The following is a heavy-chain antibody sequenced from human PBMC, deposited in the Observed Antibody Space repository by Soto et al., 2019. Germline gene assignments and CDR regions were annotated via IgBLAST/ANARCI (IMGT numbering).Heavy chain of an antibody. J-gene: IGHJ4*02. CDR1: GFTFSSYG. CDR3: ARDLDTAMVPDY. CDR2: IWYDGSNK. V-gene: IGHV3-33*01. Sequence: GSLRLSCAASGFTFSSYGMHWVRQAPGKGLEWVAVIWYDGSNKYYADSVKGRFTISRDNSKNTLYLQMNSLRAEDTAVYYCARDLDTAMVPDYWGQGTLVTSPQ. D-gene: IGHD5-18*01.